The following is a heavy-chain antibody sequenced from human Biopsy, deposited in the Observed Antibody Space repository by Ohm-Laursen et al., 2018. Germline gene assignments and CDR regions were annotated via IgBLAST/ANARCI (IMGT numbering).Heavy chain of an antibody. V-gene: IGHV4-59*01. CDR3: ARVEAGTYDALDI. CDR2: IYFSGGT. D-gene: IGHD1-26*01. Sequence: GALFLPRSVSWGSLTGYEWGWVPLAPRKGLEGIGSIYFSGGTKYNPSLASRVTFSVDMSKSQFSLKLYSVTAADTAVYYCARVEAGTYDALDIWGQGTLVAVSA. J-gene: IGHJ3*02. CDR1: WGSLTGYE.